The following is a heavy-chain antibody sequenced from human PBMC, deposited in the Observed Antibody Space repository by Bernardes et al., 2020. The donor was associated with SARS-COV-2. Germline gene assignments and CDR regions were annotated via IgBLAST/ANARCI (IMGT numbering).Heavy chain of an antibody. V-gene: IGHV4-34*01. CDR2: INYSGNT. CDR3: ARGGCSTSSCYNFDY. Sequence: SETLSLTCAVHGGSLSGYYWNWIRQPPGKGLEWIGEINYSGNTNYNPSLKSRVTMSVDTSKHQFSLKLSFVTAADTAVYYCARGGCSTSSCYNFDYWGQGTLVTVSS. J-gene: IGHJ4*02. CDR1: GGSLSGYY. D-gene: IGHD2-2*01.